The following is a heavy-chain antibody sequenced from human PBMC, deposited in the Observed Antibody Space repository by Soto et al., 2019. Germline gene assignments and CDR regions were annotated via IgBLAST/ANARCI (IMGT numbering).Heavy chain of an antibody. Sequence: SETLSLTCTVSGGSISSYYWSWIRQPPGKGLEWIGYIYYSGSTNYNPSLKSRVTISVDTSKNQFSLKLSSATAADTAVYYCATYYYGSGSSYWGQGTLVTVSS. CDR1: GGSISSYY. J-gene: IGHJ4*02. D-gene: IGHD3-10*01. CDR3: ATYYYGSGSSY. V-gene: IGHV4-59*01. CDR2: IYYSGST.